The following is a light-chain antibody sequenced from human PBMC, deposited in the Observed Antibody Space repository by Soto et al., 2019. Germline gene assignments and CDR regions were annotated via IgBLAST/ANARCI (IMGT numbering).Light chain of an antibody. V-gene: IGKV3-15*01. Sequence: EKVMTQSPATLSVSPGERATLSCRASQSVSSDLAWYQQNPGQAPRLLIYGASTRATGIPARFSGSGSGTEFTLIISSLQSEDFAVYYCQQYNNWPWTFGQGTKVEIK. CDR1: QSVSSD. CDR3: QQYNNWPWT. CDR2: GAS. J-gene: IGKJ1*01.